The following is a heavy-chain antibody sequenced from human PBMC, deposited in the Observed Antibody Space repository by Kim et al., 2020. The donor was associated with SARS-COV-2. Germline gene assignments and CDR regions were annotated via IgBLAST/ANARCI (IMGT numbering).Heavy chain of an antibody. V-gene: IGHV3-30-3*01. J-gene: IGHJ2*01. D-gene: IGHD2-15*01. Sequence: GGSLRLSCAASGFTFSSYAMHWVRQAPGKGLEWVAVISYDGSNKYYADSVKDRFTISRDNSKNTLYLQMNSLRAEDTAVYYCARVGGYDCSGGSCYPGYFDLWGRGTLVTVSS. CDR3: ARVGGYDCSGGSCYPGYFDL. CDR2: ISYDGSNK. CDR1: GFTFSSYA.